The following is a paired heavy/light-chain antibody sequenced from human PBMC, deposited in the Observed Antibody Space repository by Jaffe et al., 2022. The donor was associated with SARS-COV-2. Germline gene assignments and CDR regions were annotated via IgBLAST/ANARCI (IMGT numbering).Heavy chain of an antibody. V-gene: IGHV1-46*01. CDR3: TREAPDTYFFDY. CDR1: GYTFTSYH. J-gene: IGHJ4*02. CDR2: LRHTGAAT. D-gene: IGHD5-18*01. Sequence: QVQLVQSGTEVKKPGASVKVSCKASGYTFTSYHMHWVRQAPGQGLEWMGILRHTGAATIYAQKFQGRVSMTRDTSTSTHYMELTNLRSEDTAVYYCTREAPDTYFFDYWGQGTLVTVSS.
Light chain of an antibody. CDR3: CSYASIGTYV. CDR1: SSDVGGYKY. CDR2: DVS. V-gene: IGLV2-14*01. J-gene: IGLJ1*01. Sequence: QSALTQPASVSGSPGQSIIISCTGTSSDVGGYKYVFWYQQKPGKGPKLIIYDVSVRPSGVSYRFSGSKSGNTASLTISGLQTEDEADYYCCSYASIGTYVFGLGTKVTVL.